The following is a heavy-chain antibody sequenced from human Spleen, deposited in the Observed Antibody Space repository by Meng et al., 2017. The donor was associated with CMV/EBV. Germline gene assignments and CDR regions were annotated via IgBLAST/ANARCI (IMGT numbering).Heavy chain of an antibody. D-gene: IGHD6-13*01. CDR3: ARVAAAGPLDY. CDR1: GFNFDDYG. CDR2: IYGDGST. J-gene: IGHJ4*02. V-gene: IGHV3-53*01. Sequence: GESLKISCAASGFNFDDYGMSWVRQAPGKGLEWVSLIYGDGSTRYAESVKGRFTISRDDSKNMLYLQMNSLRGDDTAVYYCARVAAAGPLDYWGQGTLVTVSS.